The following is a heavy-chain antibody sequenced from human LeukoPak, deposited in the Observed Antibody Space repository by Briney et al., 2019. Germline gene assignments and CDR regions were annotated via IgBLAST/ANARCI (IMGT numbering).Heavy chain of an antibody. J-gene: IGHJ4*02. V-gene: IGHV3-15*01. CDR3: ATANRAYSGGWASDY. Sequence: GGSLRLSCADSGFTFSNAWMSWVRQAPGKGLEWVGRIKSKTDGGTTDYAAPVTGRFTISRDDSKNTLYLQVNSLKTEDTAVYYCATANRAYSGGWASDYWGQGTLVAVSS. CDR2: IKSKTDGGTT. D-gene: IGHD6-19*01. CDR1: GFTFSNAW.